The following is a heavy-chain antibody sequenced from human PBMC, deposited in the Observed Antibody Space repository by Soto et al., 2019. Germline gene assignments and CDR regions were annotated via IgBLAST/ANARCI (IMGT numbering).Heavy chain of an antibody. Sequence: QVQLVQSGAEVKKPGSSVKVSCKASGGTFSSYAISWVRQAPGQGLEWMGGIIPIFGTANYAQKFQGRVTITADESTSTAYMELSSLRSEDTAVYYCARPTHYDFWSGYYRQNYYYYYGMDVWGQGPTVTVSS. D-gene: IGHD3-3*01. J-gene: IGHJ6*02. CDR1: GGTFSSYA. CDR2: IIPIFGTA. V-gene: IGHV1-69*01. CDR3: ARPTHYDFWSGYYRQNYYYYYGMDV.